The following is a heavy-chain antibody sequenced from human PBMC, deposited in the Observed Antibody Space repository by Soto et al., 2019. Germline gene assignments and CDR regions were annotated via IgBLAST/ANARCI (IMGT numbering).Heavy chain of an antibody. Sequence: ASVQGACKAAGSTFTGDYVHWGRQAPGQGLEWMGWMNNHSGKTSYAQKFQGRVTMTTNTSMSTAYMELRSLRSDDTAVYYCASEYRRSTSCYAFDYRGQGTLVTVSS. CDR2: MNNHSGKT. CDR3: ASEYRRSTSCYAFDY. CDR1: GSTFTGDY. D-gene: IGHD2-2*01. V-gene: IGHV1-2*02. J-gene: IGHJ4*02.